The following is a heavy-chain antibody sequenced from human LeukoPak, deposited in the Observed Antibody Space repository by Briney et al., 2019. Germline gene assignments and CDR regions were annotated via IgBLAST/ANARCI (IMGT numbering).Heavy chain of an antibody. CDR1: GGTFSSYT. CDR2: IIPILGIA. CDR3: ARGRQVAVAGTLDY. V-gene: IGHV1-69*02. J-gene: IGHJ4*02. Sequence: GASVKVSCKASGGTFSSYTISWVRQAPGQGLGWMGRIIPILGIANYAQKFQGRVTITADKSTSTAYMELSSLRSEDTAVYYCARGRQVAVAGTLDYWGQGTLVTVSS. D-gene: IGHD6-19*01.